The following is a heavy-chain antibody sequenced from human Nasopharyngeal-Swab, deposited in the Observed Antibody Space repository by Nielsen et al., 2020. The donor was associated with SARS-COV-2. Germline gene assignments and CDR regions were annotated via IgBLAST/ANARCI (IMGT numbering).Heavy chain of an antibody. V-gene: IGHV3-33*03. Sequence: GESLKISCAASGFAFGSYGMHWVRQAPGRGLEWVAVIWYDASKIYYADSVKGRFTISRDNSKNTLFLEMNGLRPEDSAMYYCVKDEHSFHIGLLDYWGQGALVAVSS. CDR3: VKDEHSFHIGLLDY. J-gene: IGHJ4*02. CDR1: GFAFGSYG. D-gene: IGHD5-18*01. CDR2: IWYDASKI.